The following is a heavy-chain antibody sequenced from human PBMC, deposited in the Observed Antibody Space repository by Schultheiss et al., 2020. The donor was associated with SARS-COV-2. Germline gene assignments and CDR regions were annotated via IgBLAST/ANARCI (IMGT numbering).Heavy chain of an antibody. D-gene: IGHD3-10*01. V-gene: IGHV3-53*01. CDR2: IYGAAGK. CDR3: AKDGEGPFDY. J-gene: IGHJ4*02. Sequence: GGSLRLSCAASGFSVSSNFMSWVRQAPGKGLEWVSAIYGAAGKFYADSVKGRFTISRDNSKNTVYLQMNSLRVEDTAVYYCAKDGEGPFDYWGQGTLVTVSS. CDR1: GFSVSSNF.